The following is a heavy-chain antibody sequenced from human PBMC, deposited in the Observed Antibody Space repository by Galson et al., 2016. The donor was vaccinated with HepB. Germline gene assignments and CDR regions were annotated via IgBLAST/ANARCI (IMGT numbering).Heavy chain of an antibody. D-gene: IGHD4-17*01. V-gene: IGHV3-23*01. CDR2: VAGSGSWT. CDR3: ARDPNGDYFGAFDF. J-gene: IGHJ3*01. Sequence: SLRLSCAASGFTLSTYAMTWVRQAPGKGLEWVSSVAGSGSWTYYADSVKGRLAISRDNSKNTLYLQMNSLRAEDTAVYYCARDPNGDYFGAFDFWGQGTMVTVSS. CDR1: GFTLSTYA.